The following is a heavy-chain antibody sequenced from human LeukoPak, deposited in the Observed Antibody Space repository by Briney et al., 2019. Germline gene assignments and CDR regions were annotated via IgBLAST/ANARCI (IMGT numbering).Heavy chain of an antibody. Sequence: GASVKVSCKASGYTFTSYGISWVRQAPGQGLEWMGWISAYNGNTNYAQKLQGRVTMTTDTSTSTAYMELRSLGSDDTAVYYCARIFGGSRVVGEPHNDAFDIWGQGTMVTVSS. J-gene: IGHJ3*02. CDR2: ISAYNGNT. D-gene: IGHD3-10*01. V-gene: IGHV1-18*01. CDR1: GYTFTSYG. CDR3: ARIFGGSRVVGEPHNDAFDI.